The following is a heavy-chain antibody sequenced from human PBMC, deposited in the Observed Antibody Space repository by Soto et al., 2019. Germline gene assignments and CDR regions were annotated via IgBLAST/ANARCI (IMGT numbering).Heavy chain of an antibody. V-gene: IGHV1-8*02. CDR1: GYTFTGYY. D-gene: IGHD6-13*01. CDR2: MNPNSGNT. Sequence: GASVKVSCKASGYTFTGYYMHWVRQATGQGLEWMGWMNPNSGNTGYTQKFQGRVTMTRNTSISTAYMELSSLRSEDTAVYYCARKGIAARWFDPWGQGTLVTVSS. J-gene: IGHJ5*02. CDR3: ARKGIAARWFDP.